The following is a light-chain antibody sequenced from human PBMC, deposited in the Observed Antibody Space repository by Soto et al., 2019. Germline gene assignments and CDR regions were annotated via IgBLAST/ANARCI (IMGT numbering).Light chain of an antibody. Sequence: EIVLTQSPATLSLSPGERATLSCRSTLSVGTFLDWYEQKPGQASRHHIHAATNSASSIPARLTSSEVGPDYTVTNSRPPTGDVAVEYCHHCINPWIKFSPGTKVEIK. CDR3: HHCINPWIK. J-gene: IGKJ1*01. CDR1: LSVGTF. V-gene: IGKV3-11*01. CDR2: AAT.